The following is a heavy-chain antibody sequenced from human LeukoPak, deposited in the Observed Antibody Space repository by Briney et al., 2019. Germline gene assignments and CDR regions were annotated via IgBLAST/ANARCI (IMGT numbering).Heavy chain of an antibody. V-gene: IGHV4-31*03. CDR2: IYYSGST. CDR1: GGSISSGGYY. J-gene: IGHJ4*02. D-gene: IGHD6-6*01. CDR3: ARGSIAAQNDY. Sequence: PSETLSLTCTVSGGSISSGGYYWSWIRQHPGKGLEWIGYIYYSGSTYYNPSLKSRVTISVDTSKNQFSLKPSSVTAADTAVYYCARGSIAAQNDYWGQGTLVTVSS.